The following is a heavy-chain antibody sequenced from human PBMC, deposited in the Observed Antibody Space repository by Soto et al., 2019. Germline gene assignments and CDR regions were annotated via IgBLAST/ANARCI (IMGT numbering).Heavy chain of an antibody. J-gene: IGHJ6*03. CDR3: ARVGYGDSLYYYYYYMDV. Sequence: ASVKVSCKASGYTFTSYDINWVRQATGQGLEWMGWMNPNSGNTGYAQKLQGRVTMTRNTSTSTAYMEQSSLRSEDTAVYYCARVGYGDSLYYYYYYMDVWGKGTTVTVSS. V-gene: IGHV1-8*01. CDR2: MNPNSGNT. CDR1: GYTFTSYD. D-gene: IGHD4-17*01.